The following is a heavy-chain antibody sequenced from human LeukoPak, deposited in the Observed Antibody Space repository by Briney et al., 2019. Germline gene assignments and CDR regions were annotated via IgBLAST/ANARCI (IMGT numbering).Heavy chain of an antibody. CDR1: GGTFSSYA. J-gene: IGHJ5*02. CDR3: ARDANYGSGSYYRWFDP. V-gene: IGHV1-69*06. D-gene: IGHD3-10*01. CDR2: IIPIFGTA. Sequence: GASVKVSCKASGGTFSSYAISWVRQAPGQGLEWMGGIIPIFGTANYAQKFQGRVTITADKSTSTAYMELSRLRSDDTAVYYCARDANYGSGSYYRWFDPWGQGTLVTVSS.